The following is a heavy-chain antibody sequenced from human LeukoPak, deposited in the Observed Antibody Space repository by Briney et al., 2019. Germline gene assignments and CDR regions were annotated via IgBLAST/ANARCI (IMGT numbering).Heavy chain of an antibody. CDR1: GYTLTELS. V-gene: IGHV1-24*01. J-gene: IGHJ4*02. D-gene: IGHD3-9*01. CDR3: ATVSDATTGYGY. Sequence: GASVTVSFMFSGYTLTELSMHWVRQAPGKGREWMGGFDPEDGETIYAQKFQGRVTMTEDTSTDTAYMELSSLRSEDTGVYYCATVSDATTGYGYGGQGTLVTVSS. CDR2: FDPEDGET.